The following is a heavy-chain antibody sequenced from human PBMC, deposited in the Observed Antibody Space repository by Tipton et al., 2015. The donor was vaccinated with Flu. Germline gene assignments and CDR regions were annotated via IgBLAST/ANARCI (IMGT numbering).Heavy chain of an antibody. D-gene: IGHD3-22*01. V-gene: IGHV4-31*03. J-gene: IGHJ4*02. CDR2: IYYSGST. Sequence: TLSLACTVSGGSISSGGYYWSWIRQHPGKGLEWIGYIYYSGSTYYNPSLKSRVTISVDTSKNQFSLKLSSVTAADTAVYCCAREGDYYDSSGPISLFYYWGQGTLVTASS. CDR3: AREGDYYDSSGPISLFYY. CDR1: GGSISSGGYY.